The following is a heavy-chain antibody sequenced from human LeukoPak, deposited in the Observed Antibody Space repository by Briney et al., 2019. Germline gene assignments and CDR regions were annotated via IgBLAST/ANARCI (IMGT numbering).Heavy chain of an antibody. V-gene: IGHV1-69*13. D-gene: IGHD5-18*01. CDR3: SRGARGYSYGYSWFDP. CDR2: IIPIFGTA. CDR1: GGTFSSYA. J-gene: IGHJ5*02. Sequence: ASVKVSCKASGGTFSSYAISWVRQAPGQGLEWMGGIIPIFGTANYAQKFLGRVTITADESTSTAYMELSSLRSEDTAVYYCSRGARGYSYGYSWFDPWGQGTLVTVSS.